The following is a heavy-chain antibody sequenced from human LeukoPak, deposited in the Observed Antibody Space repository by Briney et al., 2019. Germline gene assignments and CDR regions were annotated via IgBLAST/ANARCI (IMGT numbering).Heavy chain of an antibody. Sequence: PSETLSLTCTVSGGSISSSSYYWGWIRQPPGKGLEWIGSIYYSGSTYYNPSLKSRVTISVDTSKNQFSLKLSSVTAADTAVYYCARQKPNRELAAWNYWGQGTLVTVSS. CDR1: GGSISSSSYY. V-gene: IGHV4-39*01. D-gene: IGHD3-3*02. J-gene: IGHJ4*02. CDR2: IYYSGST. CDR3: ARQKPNRELAAWNY.